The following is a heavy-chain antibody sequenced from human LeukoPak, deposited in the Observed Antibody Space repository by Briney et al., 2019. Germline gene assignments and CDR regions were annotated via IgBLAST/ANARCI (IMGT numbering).Heavy chain of an antibody. Sequence: GGSLRLSCAASGFTVSSNYMSWVRQAPGKGLEWVSVIYSGGSTYYADSVKGRFTISRDSAKNSLYLQMNSLRDEDTAMYYCARGIGTYGPYHFDCWGQGTLVTVSS. CDR1: GFTVSSNY. D-gene: IGHD4-17*01. V-gene: IGHV3-53*01. J-gene: IGHJ4*02. CDR2: IYSGGST. CDR3: ARGIGTYGPYHFDC.